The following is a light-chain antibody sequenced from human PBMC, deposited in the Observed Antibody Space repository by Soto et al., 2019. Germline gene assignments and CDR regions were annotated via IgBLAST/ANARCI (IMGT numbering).Light chain of an antibody. J-gene: IGKJ4*01. CDR3: QQYGSCPLT. V-gene: IGKV3-15*01. Sequence: EIVMTQSPAILSVSPGETATLSYRASQSVHDNLAWYQQKPGQVPRLLIHSASTRATGLPARFSGSGSGTEFTLTISSLQSEDFAVYYCQQYGSCPLTFGGGTNVEIE. CDR2: SAS. CDR1: QSVHDN.